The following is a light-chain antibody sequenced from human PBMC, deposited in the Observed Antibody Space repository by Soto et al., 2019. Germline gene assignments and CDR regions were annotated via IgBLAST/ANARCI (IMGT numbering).Light chain of an antibody. CDR1: SSDVGSYNY. Sequence: QSVLTQPASVSGSPGQSITISCTGTSSDVGSYNYVSWYQQHPGKAPKLMIYEVSNRPSGVSDRFSGSKSGNTASLTISGLQAEDEADYYCSSFTSKSTLIFGGVTKLTVL. CDR3: SSFTSKSTLI. V-gene: IGLV2-14*01. CDR2: EVS. J-gene: IGLJ2*01.